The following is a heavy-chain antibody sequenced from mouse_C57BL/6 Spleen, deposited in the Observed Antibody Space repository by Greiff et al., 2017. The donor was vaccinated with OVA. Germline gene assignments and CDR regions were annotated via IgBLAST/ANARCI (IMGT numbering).Heavy chain of an antibody. V-gene: IGHV5-17*01. CDR3: ARLGGSSYGYWYFDV. CDR2: ISSGSSTI. CDR1: GFTFSDYG. Sequence: EVKLMESGGGLVKPGGSLKLSCAASGFTFSDYGMHWVRQAPEKGLEWVAYISSGSSTIYSADTVKGRFTITRDNAKNTLFLQMTSLRSEDTAMYYCARLGGSSYGYWYFDVWGTGTTVTVSS. J-gene: IGHJ1*03. D-gene: IGHD1-1*01.